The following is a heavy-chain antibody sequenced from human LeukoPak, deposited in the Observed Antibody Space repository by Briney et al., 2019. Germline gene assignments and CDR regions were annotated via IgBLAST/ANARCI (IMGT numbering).Heavy chain of an antibody. CDR3: ARGSRDPTNDY. J-gene: IGHJ4*02. V-gene: IGHV1-46*01. CDR1: GYTFTSYY. D-gene: IGHD1-14*01. Sequence: ASVRVSCKASGYTFTSYYMHWVRQAPGQGLEWMGIINPSGGSTSYAQKFQGRVTMTRDTSISTAYMELSRLRSDDTAVYYCARGSRDPTNDYWGQGTLVTVSS. CDR2: INPSGGST.